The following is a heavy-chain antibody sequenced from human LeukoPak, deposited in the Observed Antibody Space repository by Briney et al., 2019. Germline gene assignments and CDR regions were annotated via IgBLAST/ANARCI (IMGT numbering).Heavy chain of an antibody. J-gene: IGHJ3*02. CDR1: GGSFSGYY. D-gene: IGHD6-19*01. V-gene: IGHV4-34*01. CDR3: ARTCKWLPRDAFDI. CDR2: INHSGST. Sequence: SETLSLTCAVYGGSFSGYYWSWIRQPPGKGLEWIGEINHSGSTNYNPSLKSRVTISVDTSKNQFSLKLSSVTAADMAVYYCARTCKWLPRDAFDIWGQGTMVTVSS.